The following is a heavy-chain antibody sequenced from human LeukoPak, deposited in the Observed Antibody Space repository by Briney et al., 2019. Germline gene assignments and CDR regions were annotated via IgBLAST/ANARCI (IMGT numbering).Heavy chain of an antibody. CDR2: IWYDGSNI. J-gene: IGHJ4*02. CDR3: ARARNDYDSNGFSVLDY. CDR1: GLSFSSHG. V-gene: IGHV3-33*01. D-gene: IGHD3-22*01. Sequence: GGSLRLSCAASGLSFSSHGMHWVRQAPGKGLEWVVVIWYDGSNIYYADSVKGRFTISRDNSKNTLYLQMNSLRAEDTALYYCARARNDYDSNGFSVLDYWGQGTLVTVSS.